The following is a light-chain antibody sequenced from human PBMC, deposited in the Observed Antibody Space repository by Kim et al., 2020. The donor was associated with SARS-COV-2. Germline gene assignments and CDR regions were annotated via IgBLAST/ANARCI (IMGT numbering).Light chain of an antibody. CDR3: SSYTSSSTYVV. CDR1: SSDVGGYNY. J-gene: IGLJ2*01. Sequence: QSALTQPASVSGSPGQSITISCTGTSSDVGGYNYVSWYQQHPGKAPKLMIYDVSKRPSGVSNRFSGSKSGNTASLTISGRQAEDEADYYCSSYTSSSTYVVFGGATQLSDL. CDR2: DVS. V-gene: IGLV2-14*01.